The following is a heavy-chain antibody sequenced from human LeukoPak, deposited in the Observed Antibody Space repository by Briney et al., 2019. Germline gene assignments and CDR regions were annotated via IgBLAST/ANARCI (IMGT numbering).Heavy chain of an antibody. Sequence: SGGSLRLSCAASGFTFSSYGMHWVRQAPGKGLEWVSSISATGGGTYYADSVKGRFTISRDNSKNTLYLQMNSLRAEDTAVYYCAKDRPYSSSWYGAGDYWGQGTLVTVSS. V-gene: IGHV3-23*01. CDR1: GFTFSSYG. J-gene: IGHJ4*02. D-gene: IGHD6-13*01. CDR3: AKDRPYSSSWYGAGDY. CDR2: ISATGGGT.